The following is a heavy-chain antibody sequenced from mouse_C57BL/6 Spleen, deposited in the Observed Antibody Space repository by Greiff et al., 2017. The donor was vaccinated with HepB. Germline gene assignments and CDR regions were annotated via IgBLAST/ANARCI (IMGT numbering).Heavy chain of an antibody. CDR3: ARHEVGLLPGDY. J-gene: IGHJ2*01. Sequence: VKLVESGAELVKPGASVKLSCKASGYTFTEYTIHWVKQRSGQGLEWIGWFYPGSGSIKYNEKFKDKATLTAYKSSSTVYMELSRLTSEDSAVYFCARHEVGLLPGDYWGQGTTLTVSS. D-gene: IGHD2-3*01. CDR1: GYTFTEYT. CDR2: FYPGSGSI. V-gene: IGHV1-62-2*01.